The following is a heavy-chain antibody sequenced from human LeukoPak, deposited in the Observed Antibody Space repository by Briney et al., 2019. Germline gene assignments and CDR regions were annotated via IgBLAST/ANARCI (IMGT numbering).Heavy chain of an antibody. V-gene: IGHV1-46*01. CDR2: INPSGGST. J-gene: IGHJ6*03. CDR1: GYTFTSYY. Sequence: ASVKVSCTASGYTFTSYYMHWVRQAPGQGLEWMGIINPSGGSTSYAQKFQGRVTMTRDMSTSTVYMELSSLRSEDTAVYYCARGRISKRWLQSNYYYYYMDVWGKGTTVTVSS. CDR3: ARGRISKRWLQSNYYYYYMDV. D-gene: IGHD5-24*01.